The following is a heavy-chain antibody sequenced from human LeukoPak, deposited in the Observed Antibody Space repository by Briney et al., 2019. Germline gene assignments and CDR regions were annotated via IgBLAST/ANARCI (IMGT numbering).Heavy chain of an antibody. CDR1: GYSISSGYY. CDR3: ARKYSYTSSWLS. V-gene: IGHV4-38-2*01. Sequence: SETLSLTCAVSGYSISSGYYWGWIRQPPGKGLEWIGSIYHSGSTYYNPSLKSRVTIPVDTSKNQFSLKLSSVTAADTAVYYCARKYSYTSSWLSWGQGTLVTVSS. D-gene: IGHD6-13*01. CDR2: IYHSGST. J-gene: IGHJ5*02.